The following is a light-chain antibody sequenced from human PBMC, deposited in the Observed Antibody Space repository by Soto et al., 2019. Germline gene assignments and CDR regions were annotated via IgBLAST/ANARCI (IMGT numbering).Light chain of an antibody. V-gene: IGKV1-5*01. CDR1: QSINKC. CDR3: QQCNTYSAT. Sequence: DLQMTQNTSTLSASIGDRVTITCRASQSINKCLAWYQQKPGQAPKLLIYDASSLQSGVPSRFSGSGSGTQFTLTISTMQPDDFATYFCQQCNTYSATFAQGTKVDI. CDR2: DAS. J-gene: IGKJ1*01.